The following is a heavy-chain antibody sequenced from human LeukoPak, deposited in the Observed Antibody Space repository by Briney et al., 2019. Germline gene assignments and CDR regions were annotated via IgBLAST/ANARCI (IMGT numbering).Heavy chain of an antibody. J-gene: IGHJ3*02. D-gene: IGHD3-22*01. CDR2: INPSGGST. V-gene: IGHV1-46*01. Sequence: ASVKVSCKASGYTFTSYYMHWVRQAPGQGLEWMGIINPSGGSTSYAQKFQGRVTMTRDTSTSTVYMELSSLRPEDTAVYYCARAPIDSSEGDAFDIWGQGTMVTVSS. CDR3: ARAPIDSSEGDAFDI. CDR1: GYTFTSYY.